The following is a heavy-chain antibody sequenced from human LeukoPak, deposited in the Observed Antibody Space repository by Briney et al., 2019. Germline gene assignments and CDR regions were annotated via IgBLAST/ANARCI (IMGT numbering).Heavy chain of an antibody. D-gene: IGHD3-3*01. CDR1: GGSISSGSYY. J-gene: IGHJ4*02. V-gene: IGHV4-39*07. CDR2: IYYSGST. Sequence: SETLSLTCTVSGGSISSGSYYWGWIRQPPGKGLEWIGSIYYSGSTNYNPSLKSRVTISVDTSKNQFSLKLSSVTAADTAVYYCARGPSITIFGVVTRQRAFDYWGQGTLVTVSS. CDR3: ARGPSITIFGVVTRQRAFDY.